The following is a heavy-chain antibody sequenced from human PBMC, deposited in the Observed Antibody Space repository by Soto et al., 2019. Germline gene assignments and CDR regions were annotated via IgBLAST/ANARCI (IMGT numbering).Heavy chain of an antibody. J-gene: IGHJ4*02. Sequence: GGSLRLSCEASGFTFSSYWMSWVRQAPGKGLEWVANIKQDGSKKYYLDSVKGRFTISRDNAKNSLYLQMDSLRAEDTVVYFYAIGTCSSTTCYAIYFDSWGQGTLVTVSS. CDR2: IKQDGSKK. CDR3: AIGTCSSTTCYAIYFDS. D-gene: IGHD2-2*01. V-gene: IGHV3-7*01. CDR1: GFTFSSYW.